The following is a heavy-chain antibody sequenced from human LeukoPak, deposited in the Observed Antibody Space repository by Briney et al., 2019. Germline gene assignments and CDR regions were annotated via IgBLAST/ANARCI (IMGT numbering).Heavy chain of an antibody. Sequence: QPGGSLRLSCAASGFTFSSYAMHWVRQAPGKGLEWVAVISYDGSNKYYADSVKGRFTISRDNSKNTLYLQMNSLRAEDTAVYYCAREAYGDYDKGGPSFDYWGQGTLVTVSS. J-gene: IGHJ4*02. D-gene: IGHD4-17*01. CDR1: GFTFSSYA. CDR3: AREAYGDYDKGGPSFDY. V-gene: IGHV3-30*04. CDR2: ISYDGSNK.